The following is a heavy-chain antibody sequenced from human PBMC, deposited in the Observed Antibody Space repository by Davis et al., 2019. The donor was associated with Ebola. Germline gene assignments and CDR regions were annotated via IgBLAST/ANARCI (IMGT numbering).Heavy chain of an antibody. Sequence: SVTVSCKASGGTFSSYAISWVRQAPGQGIAWMGGIIPILGIANYAQKFQGRVTITADESTSTAYMELSSLRSEDTAVYYCASGLVRGESYWYFDLWGRGTPVTVSS. D-gene: IGHD6-6*01. J-gene: IGHJ2*01. CDR2: IIPILGIA. CDR1: GGTFSSYA. V-gene: IGHV1-69*10. CDR3: ASGLVRGESYWYFDL.